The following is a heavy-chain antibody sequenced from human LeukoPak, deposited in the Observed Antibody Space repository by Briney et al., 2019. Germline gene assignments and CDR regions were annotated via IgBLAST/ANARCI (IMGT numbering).Heavy chain of an antibody. CDR1: GFTFSSYA. J-gene: IGHJ3*02. Sequence: GGSLRLSCAASGFTFSSYAMSWVRQAPGKGLEWVSAISGSGGSTYYADSVKGRFTISRDNSKNTLYLQMNSLRAEDTAVYYCARESRGWRSGSRDAFDIWGQGTMVTVSS. V-gene: IGHV3-23*01. CDR2: ISGSGGST. D-gene: IGHD1-26*01. CDR3: ARESRGWRSGSRDAFDI.